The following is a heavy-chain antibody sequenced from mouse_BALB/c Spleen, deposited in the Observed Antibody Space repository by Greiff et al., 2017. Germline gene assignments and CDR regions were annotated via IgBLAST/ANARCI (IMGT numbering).Heavy chain of an antibody. J-gene: IGHJ3*01. CDR3: ARSFDGYYAWFAY. D-gene: IGHD2-3*01. Sequence: EVHLVESGGGLVQPGGSRKLSCAASGFTFSSFGMHWVRQAPEKGLEWVAYISSGSSTIYYADTVKGRFTISRDNPKNTLFLQMTSLRSEDTAMYYCARSFDGYYAWFAYWGQGTRVTVSA. CDR2: ISSGSSTI. V-gene: IGHV5-17*02. CDR1: GFTFSSFG.